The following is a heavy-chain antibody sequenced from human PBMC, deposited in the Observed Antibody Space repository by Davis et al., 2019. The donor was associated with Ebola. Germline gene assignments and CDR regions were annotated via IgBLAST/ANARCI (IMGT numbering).Heavy chain of an antibody. V-gene: IGHV1-8*02. CDR1: GYTFTSYG. CDR3: ARGTKAFDI. J-gene: IGHJ3*02. Sequence: AASVKVSCKASGYTFTSYGISWVRQAPGQGLEWMGWMNPNSGNTGYAQKFQGRVTMTRNTSISTAYMELSSLRSEDTAVYYCARGTKAFDIWGQGTMVTVSS. D-gene: IGHD2-8*01. CDR2: MNPNSGNT.